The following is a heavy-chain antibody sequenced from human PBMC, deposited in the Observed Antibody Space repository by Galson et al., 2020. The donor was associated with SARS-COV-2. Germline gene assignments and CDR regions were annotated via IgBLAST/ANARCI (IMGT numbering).Heavy chain of an antibody. J-gene: IGHJ4*02. CDR2: IYYSGST. CDR1: GGSINNYY. Sequence: ETSETLSLTCTVSGGSINNYYWSWIRQPPGKGLEWIGFIYYSGSTTYNPSLKSRVTTSVDTSKNQFSLNLSSVTAADTAVYFCARHATYSIYAPFDFWGQGTLVTVSS. D-gene: IGHD4-4*01. V-gene: IGHV4-59*08. CDR3: ARHATYSIYAPFDF.